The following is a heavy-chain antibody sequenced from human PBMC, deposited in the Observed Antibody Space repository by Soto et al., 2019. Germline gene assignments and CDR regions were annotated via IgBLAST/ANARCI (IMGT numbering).Heavy chain of an antibody. CDR3: ARGYESGYTFGHDL. CDR1: GDSISSTY. CDR2: IYSSGSN. V-gene: IGHV4-4*07. D-gene: IGHD3-3*01. J-gene: IGHJ5*02. Sequence: PSETLSLTCTVSGDSISSTYWSWVRQPAGRGLEWIGRIYSSGSNNYNHSLESRVTMSVDTSKNQFSLTLRSVTAADTAVYFCARGYESGYTFGHDLWGQGTLVTVSS.